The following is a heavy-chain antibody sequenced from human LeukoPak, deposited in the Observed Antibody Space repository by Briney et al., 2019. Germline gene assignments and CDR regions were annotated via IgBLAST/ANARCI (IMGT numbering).Heavy chain of an antibody. CDR3: ARDRDYAFDY. CDR1: GFTFSSYW. Sequence: GGSLRLSCAASGFTFSSYWMNWVRQVPGKGLVWVSRIVSDGSNTNYADSVKGRFTISRDNAKNTLYLQMDSLRDEDTAVYYCARDRDYAFDYWGQGTLVTVSS. CDR2: IVSDGSNT. D-gene: IGHD4-17*01. V-gene: IGHV3-74*01. J-gene: IGHJ4*02.